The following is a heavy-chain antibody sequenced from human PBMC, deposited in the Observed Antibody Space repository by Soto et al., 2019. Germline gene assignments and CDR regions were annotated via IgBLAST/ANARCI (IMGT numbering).Heavy chain of an antibody. Sequence: PSETLSLTCTVSGGSISSGGYYWSWIRQHPGKGLEWIGNIYYSGRTYYNPSLKSRVTISVDTSKNQFSLKVSSVTGADTAVFYWARVFSDSSSFFDPWGQGTRVTVSS. J-gene: IGHJ5*02. V-gene: IGHV4-31*03. CDR1: GGSISSGGYY. CDR3: ARVFSDSSSFFDP. D-gene: IGHD6-13*01. CDR2: IYYSGRT.